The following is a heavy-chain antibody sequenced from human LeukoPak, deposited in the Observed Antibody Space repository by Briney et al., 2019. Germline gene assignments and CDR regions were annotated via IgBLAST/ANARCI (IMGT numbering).Heavy chain of an antibody. Sequence: GGSLRLSCAASGFTFSSHWMHWVRQAPGKGLVWVSHISSDGSSTSYADSVKGRFTISRDNAKNTLYLQMNRLRAEDTAVYYCARDKVSNYVFDYWGQGTLVTVSS. D-gene: IGHD4-11*01. CDR2: ISSDGSST. J-gene: IGHJ4*02. V-gene: IGHV3-74*01. CDR1: GFTFSSHW. CDR3: ARDKVSNYVFDY.